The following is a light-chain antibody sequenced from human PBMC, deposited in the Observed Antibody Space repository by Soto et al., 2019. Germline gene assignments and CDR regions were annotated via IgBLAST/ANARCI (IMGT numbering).Light chain of an antibody. V-gene: IGKV3-20*01. CDR3: QQYGSSRIP. CDR2: GAS. Sequence: EIVLTQSPGTLSLSPGETATLSCRASQSVSSSYLAWYQQKPGQAPRLLIYGASSRATVIPDRFSGSGSGTDFTLTISRLEPEDFAVYYCQQYGSSRIPFGPGTKVAIK. CDR1: QSVSSSY. J-gene: IGKJ3*01.